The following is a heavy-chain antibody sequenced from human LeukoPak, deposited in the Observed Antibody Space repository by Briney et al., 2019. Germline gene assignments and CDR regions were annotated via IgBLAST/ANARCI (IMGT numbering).Heavy chain of an antibody. CDR3: AREGPVKVRYYYGMDV. CDR1: GGSISSYY. D-gene: IGHD3-16*02. CDR2: IYTSGST. V-gene: IGHV4-4*07. Sequence: SETLSLTCTVSGGSISSYYWSWIRQPAGEGLEWIGRIYTSGSTNYNPSLKSRVTMSVDTSKNQFSLKLSSVTAADTAVYYCAREGPVKVRYYYGMDVWGQGTTVTVSS. J-gene: IGHJ6*02.